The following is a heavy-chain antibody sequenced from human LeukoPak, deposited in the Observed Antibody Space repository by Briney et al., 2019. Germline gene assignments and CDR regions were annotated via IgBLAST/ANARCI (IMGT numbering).Heavy chain of an antibody. CDR2: ITATSSST. CDR3: ARDVPYYYESSGYYSLGFDI. Sequence: AGGSLRLSCAASGFTFSSYGMSWVRQAPGKGLEWVSAITATSSSTHDADSVQGRFTISRDNAKNSLYLQMNSLRAEDTAVYYCARDVPYYYESSGYYSLGFDIWGQGTMVTVSS. J-gene: IGHJ3*02. V-gene: IGHV3-21*01. D-gene: IGHD3-22*01. CDR1: GFTFSSYG.